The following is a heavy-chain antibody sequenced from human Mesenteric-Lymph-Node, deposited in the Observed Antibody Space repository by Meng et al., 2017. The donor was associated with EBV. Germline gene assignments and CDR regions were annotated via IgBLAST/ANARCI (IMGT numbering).Heavy chain of an antibody. J-gene: IGHJ4*02. Sequence: QVQLVESGGGLVKPGGSLRLSCAASGFTFSDYYMGWIRQAPGKGPERVSYMRSSGSTISYADSVKGRFTISRDNAQNSLYLQMNSLRAEDTAVYYCARDRSTGFDYWGQGTLVTVSS. CDR2: MRSSGSTI. D-gene: IGHD4-17*01. CDR3: ARDRSTGFDY. CDR1: GFTFSDYY. V-gene: IGHV3-11*01.